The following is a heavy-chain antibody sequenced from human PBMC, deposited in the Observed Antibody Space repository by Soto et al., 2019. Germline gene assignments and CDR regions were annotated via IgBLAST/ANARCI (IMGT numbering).Heavy chain of an antibody. J-gene: IGHJ5*02. V-gene: IGHV4-4*07. CDR1: GGSIRNYY. D-gene: IGHD1-1*01. Sequence: AETLSVTCPVSGGSIRNYYWRWIRQPAGKGLEWIGRIYTSGNTNYNPSLKGRVTMSVDMSKNQFSLKLRSVAAADTAVYYCARDDTGYNGRPVDPVVLASLVTVSS. CDR3: ARDDTGYNGRPVDP. CDR2: IYTSGNT.